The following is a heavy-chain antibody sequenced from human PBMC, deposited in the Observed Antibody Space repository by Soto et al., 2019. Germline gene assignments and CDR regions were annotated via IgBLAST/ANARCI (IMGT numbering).Heavy chain of an antibody. CDR3: ASGGYDSDYYYYMDV. J-gene: IGHJ6*03. D-gene: IGHD5-12*01. Sequence: PGGSLRLSCAASGFTFSSYSMNWVRQAPGKGLEWVSYISSSSSTIYYADSVKGRFTISRDNAKNSLYLQMNSLRAEDTAVYYCASGGYDSDYYYYMDVWGKGTTVTVSS. CDR2: ISSSSSTI. V-gene: IGHV3-48*01. CDR1: GFTFSSYS.